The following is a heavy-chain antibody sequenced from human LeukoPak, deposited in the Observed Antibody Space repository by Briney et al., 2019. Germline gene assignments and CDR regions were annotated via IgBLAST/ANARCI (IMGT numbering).Heavy chain of an antibody. V-gene: IGHV3-7*01. J-gene: IGHJ4*02. CDR2: IKQDGSEK. D-gene: IGHD6-19*01. CDR1: GFTFSSYG. Sequence: GGSLRLSCAASGFTFSSYGMHWVRQAPGKGLEWVANIKQDGSEKYYVDSVKGRFTISRDNAKNSLYLQMNSLRAEDTAVYYCASGVAGTFDYWGQGTLVTVSS. CDR3: ASGVAGTFDY.